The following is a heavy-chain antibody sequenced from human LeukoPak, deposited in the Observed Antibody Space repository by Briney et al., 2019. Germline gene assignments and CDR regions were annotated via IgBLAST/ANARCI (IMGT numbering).Heavy chain of an antibody. CDR2: ISGSGGST. J-gene: IGHJ4*02. D-gene: IGHD2-15*01. V-gene: IGHV3-23*01. Sequence: GGSLRLSCAASGFTFSSYVMSWVRQAPGKGLEWVSAISGSGGSTYYADSVKGRFTISRDNSKNTLYLQMNSLRAEDTAVYYCARREFDCSGGSCYSHWGQGTLVTVSS. CDR3: ARREFDCSGGSCYSH. CDR1: GFTFSSYV.